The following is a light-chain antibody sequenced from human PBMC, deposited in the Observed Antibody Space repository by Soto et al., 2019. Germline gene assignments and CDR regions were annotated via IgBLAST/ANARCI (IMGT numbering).Light chain of an antibody. V-gene: IGLV2-8*01. Sequence: QSALTQPPSASGSPGQSITISCTGTSSDVGGYNYVSWYHQHPGKAPKIMIYEVTKRPSGVPHRFSGSQSGNTASLTVSGLHADDEADYSCCSSGGSTNVFGGGTKATVL. J-gene: IGLJ2*01. CDR1: SSDVGGYNY. CDR3: CSSGGSTNV. CDR2: EVT.